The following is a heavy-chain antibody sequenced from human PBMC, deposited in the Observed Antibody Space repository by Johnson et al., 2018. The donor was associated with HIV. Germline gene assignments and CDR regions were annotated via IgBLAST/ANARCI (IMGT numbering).Heavy chain of an antibody. CDR3: AKPQLLADDIFNF. J-gene: IGHJ3*01. Sequence: VQLVESGGGVVQPGGSLRLSCTASGFRFSSSWMHWVRQAPGKGLVWVSRINSDGGSTAYADSVKGRFTISRENTKDTLSLQMNSLRAEDTGVYYCAKPQLLADDIFNFWGQGTMVIVSS. D-gene: IGHD6-19*01. CDR1: GFRFSSSW. CDR2: INSDGGST. V-gene: IGHV3-74*02.